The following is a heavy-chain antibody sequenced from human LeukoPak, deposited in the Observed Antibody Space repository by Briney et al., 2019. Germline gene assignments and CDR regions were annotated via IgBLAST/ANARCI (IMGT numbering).Heavy chain of an antibody. V-gene: IGHV4-39*07. J-gene: IGHJ6*03. Sequence: PSETLSLTCTVSGGSISSSSYYWGWIRQPPGKGLEWIGSIYYSGSTYYNPSLKSRVTISVDTSKNQFSLKLSSVTAADTAAYYCARDNQQRYYMDVWGKGTTVTVSS. CDR3: ARDNQQRYYMDV. CDR2: IYYSGST. D-gene: IGHD6-13*01. CDR1: GGSISSSSYY.